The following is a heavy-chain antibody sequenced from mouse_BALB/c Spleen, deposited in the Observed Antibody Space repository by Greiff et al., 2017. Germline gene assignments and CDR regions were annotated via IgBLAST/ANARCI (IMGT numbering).Heavy chain of an antibody. D-gene: IGHD4-1*01. V-gene: IGHV1-4*01. CDR2: INPSSGYT. CDR3: ARRRNPNHYAMDY. CDR1: GYTFTSYT. J-gene: IGHJ4*01. Sequence: VQLQQSGAELARPGASVKMSCKASGYTFTSYTMHWVKQRPGQGLEWIGYINPSSGYTNYNQKFKDKATLTADKSSSTAYMQLSSLTSEDSAVYYCARRRNPNHYAMDYWGQGTSVTVSS.